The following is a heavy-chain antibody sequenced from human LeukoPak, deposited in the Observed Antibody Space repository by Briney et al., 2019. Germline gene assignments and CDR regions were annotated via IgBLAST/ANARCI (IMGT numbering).Heavy chain of an antibody. J-gene: IGHJ6*02. CDR2: INQSGST. Sequence: SETLSLTCAVYGGSFSGYYWSWIRQPPGKGLEWIGEINQSGSTNYNPSFKSRVTISVDTSKKQFSLKLSSVTAADTAVYYCARDSGYCSSTSCKEGAYYYGMDVWGQGTTVTVSS. CDR1: GGSFSGYY. V-gene: IGHV4-34*01. CDR3: ARDSGYCSSTSCKEGAYYYGMDV. D-gene: IGHD2-2*01.